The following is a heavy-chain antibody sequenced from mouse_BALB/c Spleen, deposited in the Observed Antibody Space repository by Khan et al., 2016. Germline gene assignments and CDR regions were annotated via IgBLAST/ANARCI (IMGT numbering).Heavy chain of an antibody. CDR3: AREDYGNYGDYFDY. CDR1: GFTFRSYA. D-gene: IGHD2-1*01. V-gene: IGHV5-6-5*01. CDR2: ISSDGNT. J-gene: IGHJ2*01. Sequence: EVELVESGGGLVKPGGSLKLSCAASGFTFRSYAMSWVRQTPEKRLEWVASISSDGNTYYSDSVKGRFTISRDNARNILNLQMRRLRSEDTAMYYCAREDYGNYGDYFDYWGQGTTLTVSS.